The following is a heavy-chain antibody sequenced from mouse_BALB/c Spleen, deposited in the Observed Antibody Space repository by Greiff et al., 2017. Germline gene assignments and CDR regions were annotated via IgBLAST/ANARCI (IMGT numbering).Heavy chain of an antibody. D-gene: IGHD2-3*01. J-gene: IGHJ3*01. CDR2: IWSGGST. CDR1: GFSLTSYG. Sequence: QVQLKESGPGLVQPSQSLSITCTVSGFSLTSYGVHWVRQSPGKGLEWLGVIWSGGSTDYNAAFISRLSISKDNSKSQVFFKMNSLQANDTAIYYCARGIWDGPSWFAYWGQGTLVTVSA. V-gene: IGHV2-2*02. CDR3: ARGIWDGPSWFAY.